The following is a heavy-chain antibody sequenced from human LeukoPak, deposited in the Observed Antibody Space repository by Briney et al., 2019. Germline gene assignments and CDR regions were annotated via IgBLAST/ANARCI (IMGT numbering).Heavy chain of an antibody. J-gene: IGHJ6*03. D-gene: IGHD3-10*01. V-gene: IGHV3-21*01. Sequence: GGSLRLSCAASGFTFSSYSMNWVRQAPGKGLEWVSSISSSSSYIYYADSVKGRFTISRDNAKNSLYLQMNSLRAEDTAVYYCARALGYYGSGGPHPEVYYYYYMDVWGKGTTVTISS. CDR3: ARALGYYGSGGPHPEVYYYYYMDV. CDR2: ISSSSSYI. CDR1: GFTFSSYS.